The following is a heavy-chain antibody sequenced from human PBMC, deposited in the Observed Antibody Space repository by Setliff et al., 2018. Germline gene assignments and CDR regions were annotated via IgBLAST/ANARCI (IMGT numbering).Heavy chain of an antibody. Sequence: ASVKVSCKASGYSFSTYAMSWIRQAPGQGLEWMGWINTNTGNPSYAQGFTGRFVFSLYTSVSTAYLQISSLKPEDTAMYYCARASRFATIVWKGDYYMDVWGKGTTVTVSS. D-gene: IGHD3-16*02. CDR1: GYSFSTYA. V-gene: IGHV7-4-1*02. J-gene: IGHJ6*03. CDR3: ARASRFATIVWKGDYYMDV. CDR2: INTNTGNP.